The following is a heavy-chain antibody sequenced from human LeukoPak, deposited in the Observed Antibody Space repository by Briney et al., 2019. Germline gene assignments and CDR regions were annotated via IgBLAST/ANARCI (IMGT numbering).Heavy chain of an antibody. D-gene: IGHD3-10*01. CDR1: GGSISSGGYY. CDR2: IYYSGST. V-gene: IGHV4-31*03. CDR3: ARGSDYYGSGSYQGGGYYFDY. J-gene: IGHJ4*02. Sequence: SQTLSLTCTVSGGSISSGGYYWSWIRQHPGKGLEWIGYIYYSGSTYYNPSLKSRVTISVDTSKNQFSLKLSSVTAADTAVYYCARGSDYYGSGSYQGGGYYFDYWGQGTLVTVSS.